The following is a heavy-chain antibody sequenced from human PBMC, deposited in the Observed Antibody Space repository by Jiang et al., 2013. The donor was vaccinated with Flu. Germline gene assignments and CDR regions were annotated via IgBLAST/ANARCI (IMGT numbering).Heavy chain of an antibody. CDR3: ARDHSSADISSWWFDP. CDR1: GGTFSSYT. Sequence: GAEVKKPGSSVKVSCKASGGTFSSYTISWVRQAPGQGLEWMGRIIPILGIANYAQKFQGRVTITADKSTSTAYMELSSLRSEDTAVYYCARDHSSADISSWWFDPWGQGTLVIVSS. CDR2: IIPILGIA. J-gene: IGHJ5*02. D-gene: IGHD6-6*01. V-gene: IGHV1-69*04.